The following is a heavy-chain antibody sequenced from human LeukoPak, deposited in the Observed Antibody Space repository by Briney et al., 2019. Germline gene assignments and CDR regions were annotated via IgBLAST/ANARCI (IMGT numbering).Heavy chain of an antibody. CDR1: GGSFSGYY. CDR2: INHSGST. CDR3: ARGSLYSSGTSWVAFDI. Sequence: SETLSLTCAVYGGSFSGYYWSWIRQPPGKGLEWIGEINHSGSTNYNPSLKSRVTISVDTSKNQFSLKLSSVTAADTAVYYCARGSLYSSGTSWVAFDIWGQGTMVTVSS. V-gene: IGHV4-34*01. J-gene: IGHJ3*02. D-gene: IGHD6-19*01.